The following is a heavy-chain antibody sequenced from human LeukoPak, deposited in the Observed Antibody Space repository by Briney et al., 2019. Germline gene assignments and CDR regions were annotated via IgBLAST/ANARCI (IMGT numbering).Heavy chain of an antibody. Sequence: ASVKVSCKVSGYTLTELSMHWVRQAPGQGLEWMGGIIPIFGTANYAQKFQGRVTITADESTSTAYMELSSLRSEDTAVYYCARAPYYYDSSGQPNWFDPWGQGTLVTVSS. CDR2: IIPIFGTA. D-gene: IGHD3-22*01. CDR1: GYTLTELS. J-gene: IGHJ5*02. CDR3: ARAPYYYDSSGQPNWFDP. V-gene: IGHV1-69*13.